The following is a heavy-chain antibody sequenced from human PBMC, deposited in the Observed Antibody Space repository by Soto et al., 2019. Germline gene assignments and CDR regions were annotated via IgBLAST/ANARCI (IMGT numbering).Heavy chain of an antibody. CDR2: ISSSSSYI. J-gene: IGHJ5*02. CDR1: GFTFSSYS. Sequence: EVQLVESGGGLVKPGGSLRLSCAASGFTFSSYSMNWVRQAPGKGLEWVSSISSSSSYIYYADSVKGRFTISRDNAKNSLYLQMNSLRAEDTAVYYCARDLYYYDPSFDPWAQGTLVTVSS. V-gene: IGHV3-21*01. CDR3: ARDLYYYDPSFDP. D-gene: IGHD3-22*01.